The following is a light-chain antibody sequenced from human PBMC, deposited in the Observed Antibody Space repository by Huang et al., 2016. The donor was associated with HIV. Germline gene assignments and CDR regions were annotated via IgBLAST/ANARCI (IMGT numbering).Light chain of an antibody. V-gene: IGKV1-6*01. CDR2: TAS. CDR1: QDIGND. Sequence: AIQMTQSPASLSASVGDRVTITCRASQDIGNDLGWYQQRLGKAPKLLVSTASQLQSGVPSRFTGIGSGTHFTLTISGLQPEDFATYYCLQDYTYPWTFGQGTKVEI. J-gene: IGKJ1*01. CDR3: LQDYTYPWT.